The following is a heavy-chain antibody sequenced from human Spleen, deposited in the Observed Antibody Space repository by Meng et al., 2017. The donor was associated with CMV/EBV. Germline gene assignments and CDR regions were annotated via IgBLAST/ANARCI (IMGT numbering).Heavy chain of an antibody. J-gene: IGHJ6*02. CDR3: ARDLHDFWSGYGMDV. Sequence: GGSLRLSCAASGFTFSSYWMSWVRQAPGKGLEWVANTKQDGSEKYYVDSVKGRFTISRDNAKNSLYLQMNSLRAEDTAVYYCARDLHDFWSGYGMDVWGQGTTVTVSS. V-gene: IGHV3-7*01. CDR1: GFTFSSYW. CDR2: TKQDGSEK. D-gene: IGHD3-3*01.